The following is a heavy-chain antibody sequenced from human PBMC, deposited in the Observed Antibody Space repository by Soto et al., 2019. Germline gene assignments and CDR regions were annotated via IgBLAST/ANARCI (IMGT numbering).Heavy chain of an antibody. CDR3: ARQSTMTGNYYFDH. D-gene: IGHD3-9*01. CDR1: GDSISSRGFY. Sequence: SETLSLTCPVSGDSISSRGFYWNWIRHLPGKGLEWIGYISYSGATYYNPSLKSRLTISMDTSNNHFSLNLTSVTAADTAVYYCARQSTMTGNYYFDHWGTGTLVTVSS. J-gene: IGHJ4*02. V-gene: IGHV4-31*03. CDR2: ISYSGAT.